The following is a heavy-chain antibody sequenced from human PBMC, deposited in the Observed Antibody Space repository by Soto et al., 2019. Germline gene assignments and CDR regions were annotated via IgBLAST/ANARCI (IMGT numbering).Heavy chain of an antibody. Sequence: GGSLRLSCAASGFTFSNAWMSWVRQAPGKGLEWVGRIKSKTDGGTTDYAAPVKGRFTISRDDSKNTLYLQMNSLKTEDTAVYYCTTEGYYDILTGYYLAYYFDYWGQGTLVTVSS. CDR3: TTEGYYDILTGYYLAYYFDY. CDR1: GFTFSNAW. J-gene: IGHJ4*02. D-gene: IGHD3-9*01. CDR2: IKSKTDGGTT. V-gene: IGHV3-15*01.